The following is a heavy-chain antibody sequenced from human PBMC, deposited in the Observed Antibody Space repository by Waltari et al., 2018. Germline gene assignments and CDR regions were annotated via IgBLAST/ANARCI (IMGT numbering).Heavy chain of an antibody. CDR1: GYTFTGYY. V-gene: IGHV1-2*06. Sequence: QVQLVQSGAEVKKPGASVKVSCKASGYTFTGYYMHWGRQAPGQGLEWMGRINPNRGGKKYAQKFQGRVTMTRDTSISTAYMELSRLRSDDTAVYYCARDGLVVYIYGMDVWGQGTTVTVSS. CDR2: INPNRGGK. CDR3: ARDGLVVYIYGMDV. J-gene: IGHJ6*02. D-gene: IGHD2-8*02.